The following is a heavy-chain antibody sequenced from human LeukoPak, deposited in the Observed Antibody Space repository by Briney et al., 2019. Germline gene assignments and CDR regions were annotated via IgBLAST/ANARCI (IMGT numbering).Heavy chain of an antibody. CDR2: IYYSGST. J-gene: IGHJ3*02. D-gene: IGHD1-26*01. V-gene: IGHV4-59*01. Sequence: SETLSLTCTVSGGSISSYSWSWIRQPPGKGLEWVGYIYYSGSTNYNPSLKSRVTISVDTSKNQFSLKLSSVTAADTAVYYCARIPRGLDAFDIWGQGTMVTVSS. CDR3: ARIPRGLDAFDI. CDR1: GGSISSYS.